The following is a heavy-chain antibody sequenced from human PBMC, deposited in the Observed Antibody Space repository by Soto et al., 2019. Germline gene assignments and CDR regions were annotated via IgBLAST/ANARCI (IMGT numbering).Heavy chain of an antibody. CDR3: ARESRLTYDFWSGYIPYYFDY. D-gene: IGHD3-3*01. V-gene: IGHV4-34*01. CDR1: GGSFSGYY. Sequence: SETLSLTCAVYGGSFSGYYWSWIRQPPGKGLEWIGEINHSGSTNYNPSLKSRVTISVDTSKNQFSLKLSSVTAADTAVYYCARESRLTYDFWSGYIPYYFDYWGQGTLVTVSS. J-gene: IGHJ4*02. CDR2: INHSGST.